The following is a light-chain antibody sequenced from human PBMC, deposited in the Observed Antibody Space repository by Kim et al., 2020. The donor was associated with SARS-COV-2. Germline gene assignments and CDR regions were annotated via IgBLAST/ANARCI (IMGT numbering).Light chain of an antibody. J-gene: IGLJ2*01. CDR1: KLGDKY. V-gene: IGLV3-1*01. CDR3: RAWDSSTGV. CDR2: QDS. Sequence: SLTPEQPASLTCSGNKLGDKYACWYQQKPGQSPVLVIYQDSKRPSGIPERFSGSNSGNTATLTISGTQAMDEADYYCRAWDSSTGVFGGGTKLTVL.